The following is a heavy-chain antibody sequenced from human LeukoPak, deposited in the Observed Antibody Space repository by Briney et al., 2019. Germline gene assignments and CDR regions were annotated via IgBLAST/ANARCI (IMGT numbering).Heavy chain of an antibody. V-gene: IGHV3-23*01. CDR3: AKDLFVTDYYDSCGYYFDY. D-gene: IGHD3-22*01. Sequence: GGSLRLSCAASGFTFSSYAMSWVRQAPGKGLEWVSAISGSGGSTYYADSVKGRFTISRDNSKNTLYLQMNSLRAEDTALYYCAKDLFVTDYYDSCGYYFDYWGQGTLVTVSS. J-gene: IGHJ4*02. CDR1: GFTFSSYA. CDR2: ISGSGGST.